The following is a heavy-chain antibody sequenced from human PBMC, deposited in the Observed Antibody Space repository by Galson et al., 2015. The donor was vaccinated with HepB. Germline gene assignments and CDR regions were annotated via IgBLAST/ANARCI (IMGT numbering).Heavy chain of an antibody. CDR3: ARDRYYGSGDY. CDR1: GFTFSNYW. J-gene: IGHJ4*02. V-gene: IGHV3-7*05. Sequence: SLRLSCAASGFTFSNYWMNWFRQAPGKGPEWVAYIKTDGSAKNYVDSVKGRFTISRDNAQNSLYLQMDSLRVEDTAVYYCARDRYYGSGDYWGQGTLVTVSS. CDR2: IKTDGSAK. D-gene: IGHD3-10*01.